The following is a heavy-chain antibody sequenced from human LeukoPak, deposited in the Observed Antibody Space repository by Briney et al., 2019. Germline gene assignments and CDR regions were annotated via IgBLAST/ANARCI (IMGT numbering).Heavy chain of an antibody. CDR3: AREGGEWELLRTFDY. CDR2: IQQDGSEK. Sequence: GGSLRLSCAASGFTFSNYWMSWVRQAPGKGLEWVANIQQDGSEKYYVGSVKGRFTISRDNAKNSLYLQMNSLRAEDTAVYYCAREGGEWELLRTFDYWGQGALVTVSS. D-gene: IGHD1-26*01. CDR1: GFTFSNYW. V-gene: IGHV3-7*01. J-gene: IGHJ4*02.